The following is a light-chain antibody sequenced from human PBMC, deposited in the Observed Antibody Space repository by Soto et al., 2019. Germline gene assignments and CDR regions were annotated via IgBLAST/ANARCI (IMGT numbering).Light chain of an antibody. CDR3: QQFKSGTWT. CDR2: KTS. V-gene: IGKV1-5*03. CDR1: QTISSW. J-gene: IGKJ1*01. Sequence: DIQMTQSPSTLSGSVGDRVTITCRASQTISSWLAWYQQKPGKAPNLLMQKTSNLQRGVPSRFSGSGSGTEFILTINGLQPDDFATYFCQQFKSGTWTFGQGTKVDI.